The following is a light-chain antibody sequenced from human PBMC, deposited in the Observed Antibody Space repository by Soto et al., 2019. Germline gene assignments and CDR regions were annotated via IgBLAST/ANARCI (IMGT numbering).Light chain of an antibody. V-gene: IGKV3-15*01. CDR3: QQYNNWRPIA. CDR2: GAS. Sequence: EMVMSQSSATLSMSLGKRPKLACKVSQSVSSNLAWYQQKPGQAPRLLIYGASTRASGIPARFSGSGSGTEFTLTISSLRSEDFAVYYCQQYNNWRPIAFGQGTRLEIK. CDR1: QSVSSN. J-gene: IGKJ5*01.